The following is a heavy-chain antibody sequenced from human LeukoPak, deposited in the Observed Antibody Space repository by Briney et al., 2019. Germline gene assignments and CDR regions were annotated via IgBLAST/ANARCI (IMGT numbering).Heavy chain of an antibody. Sequence: ASVKVSCKASGYTFTSYYMHWVRQAPGQGLEWMGIINPSGGSTSYAQKFQGRVTMTRDTSTSTVYMELSSLRSEDTAVYYCARDFNPAEVTYYYGSGSYYNVVSGMDVWGQGTTVIVSS. J-gene: IGHJ6*02. CDR3: ARDFNPAEVTYYYGSGSYYNVVSGMDV. CDR1: GYTFTSYY. D-gene: IGHD3-10*01. CDR2: INPSGGST. V-gene: IGHV1-46*01.